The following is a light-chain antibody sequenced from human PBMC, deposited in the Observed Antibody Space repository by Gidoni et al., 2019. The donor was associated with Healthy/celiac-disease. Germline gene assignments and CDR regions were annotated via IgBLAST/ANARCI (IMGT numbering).Light chain of an antibody. V-gene: IGKV4-1*01. CDR2: WAS. CDR3: QQYYSTSMYT. J-gene: IGKJ2*01. CDR1: KSVFYRPNNKNY. Sequence: DIVMTQSPDSLAVSLGERATINCKSSKSVFYRPNNKNYLAWYQQKPGQTPKLLIYWASTRESGVPDRFSGSGSGTDFTLTISSLQAEDVAVYYCQQYYSTSMYTFGQGTKLEIK.